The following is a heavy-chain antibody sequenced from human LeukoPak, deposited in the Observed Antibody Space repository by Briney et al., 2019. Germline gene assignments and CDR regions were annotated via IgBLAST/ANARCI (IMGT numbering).Heavy chain of an antibody. J-gene: IGHJ4*02. D-gene: IGHD6-19*01. CDR2: MNPNSGNT. CDR1: GYTFTSYD. Sequence: GASVKVTCKASGYTFTSYDINWVRQATGQGLEWMGWMNPNSGNTGYAQKFQGRVTITRNTPISTAYMELSSLRSEDTAVYYCARGKGKWLAKGQFDYWGQGTLVTVSS. CDR3: ARGKGKWLAKGQFDY. V-gene: IGHV1-8*03.